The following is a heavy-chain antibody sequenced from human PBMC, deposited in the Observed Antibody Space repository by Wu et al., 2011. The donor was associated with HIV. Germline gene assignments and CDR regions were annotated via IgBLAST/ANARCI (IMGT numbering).Heavy chain of an antibody. CDR1: GYTFINYG. J-gene: IGHJ4*02. D-gene: IGHD6-19*01. Sequence: QVQLMQSGTEVKKPGASVKVSCKASGYTFINYGISWVRQAPGQGLEWMGWISPYNGDTHYAQNLQGRVTMTTDTSTSTAYMELRSLKSDDTAVYYCARDDDSGWPEAFDYWGQGNPGHRLX. CDR2: ISPYNGDT. CDR3: ARDDDSGWPEAFDY. V-gene: IGHV1-18*01.